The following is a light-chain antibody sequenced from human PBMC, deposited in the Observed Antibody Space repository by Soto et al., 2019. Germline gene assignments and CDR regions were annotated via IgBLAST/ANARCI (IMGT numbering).Light chain of an antibody. Sequence: EIGLTQSPATLSLSTGERATLSCRASHNVSSYLAWYQQKPGQAPTLLIYDAYNRAAGIPVRFSGSGSGTDFTLTISSLEPEDFAVYYCQQRSYWPITFGQGTRLEIK. CDR3: QQRSYWPIT. J-gene: IGKJ5*01. V-gene: IGKV3-11*01. CDR1: HNVSSY. CDR2: DAY.